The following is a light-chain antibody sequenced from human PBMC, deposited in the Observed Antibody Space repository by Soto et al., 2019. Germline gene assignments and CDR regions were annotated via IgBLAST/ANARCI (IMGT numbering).Light chain of an antibody. CDR1: QGISSA. CDR2: DAS. CDR3: QQFNSEPFT. V-gene: IGKV1-13*02. Sequence: IQLTQSPPSLSASVGDRVTITCRASQGISSAVAWYQQKPGKAPKVLMYDASSMESGVPSRFSGSGSGTDFTLTISSLQPEDFATYYCQQFNSEPFTFGPGTKVDIK. J-gene: IGKJ3*01.